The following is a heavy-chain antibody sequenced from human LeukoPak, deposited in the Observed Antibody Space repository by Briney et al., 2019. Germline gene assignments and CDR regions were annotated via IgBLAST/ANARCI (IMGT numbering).Heavy chain of an antibody. Sequence: GGSLRLSCAAPGFTFSSYWMSWVRQAPGKGLEWVAVISYDGSNKYYADSVKGRFTISRDNSKNTLYLQMNSLRAEDTAVYYCAKGGYYYDSSGYSDYWGQGTLVTVSS. V-gene: IGHV3-30*18. CDR2: ISYDGSNK. D-gene: IGHD3-22*01. J-gene: IGHJ4*02. CDR3: AKGGYYYDSSGYSDY. CDR1: GFTFSSYW.